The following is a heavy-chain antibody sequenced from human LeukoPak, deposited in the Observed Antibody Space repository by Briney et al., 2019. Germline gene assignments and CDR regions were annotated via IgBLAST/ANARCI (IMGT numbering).Heavy chain of an antibody. CDR3: ARGRIAARPPVALDY. V-gene: IGHV4-34*01. J-gene: IGHJ4*02. CDR2: INHSGRT. CDR1: GGSFSGYY. Sequence: PSETLSLTCAVYGGSFSGYYWSWIRQPPGKGLEWIWEINHSGRTNYNPSLKSRVTISVDTSKNQFSLKLSSVTAADTAVYYCARGRIAARPPVALDYWGQGTLVTVSS. D-gene: IGHD6-6*01.